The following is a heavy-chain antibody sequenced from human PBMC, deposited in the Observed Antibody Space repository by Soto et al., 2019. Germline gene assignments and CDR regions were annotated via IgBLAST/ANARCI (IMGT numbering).Heavy chain of an antibody. CDR1: GGSFSGYY. V-gene: IGHV4-34*01. D-gene: IGHD3-10*01. Sequence: PSETLSLTCAVYGGSFSGYYWSWIRQPPGKGLEWIGEINHSGSTNYNPSLKSRVTISVDTSKNQLSLKLSSVTAADTAVYYCARTIRGVIPYYYYYGMDVWGQGTTVAVYS. J-gene: IGHJ6*02. CDR3: ARTIRGVIPYYYYYGMDV. CDR2: INHSGST.